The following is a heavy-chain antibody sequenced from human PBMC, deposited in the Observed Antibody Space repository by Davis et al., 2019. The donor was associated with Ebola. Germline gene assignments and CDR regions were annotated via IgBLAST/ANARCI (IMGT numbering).Heavy chain of an antibody. CDR2: INPNSGGT. Sequence: ASVKVSCKASGYTFTGYYMHWVRQAPGQGLEWMGRINPNSGGTNYAQKFQGRVTMTRDTSINTAYMELDRLRSDDTAVYYCARGHTYGRWDDWFDPWGQGTLVTVSS. D-gene: IGHD5-18*01. V-gene: IGHV1-2*06. CDR3: ARGHTYGRWDDWFDP. CDR1: GYTFTGYY. J-gene: IGHJ5*02.